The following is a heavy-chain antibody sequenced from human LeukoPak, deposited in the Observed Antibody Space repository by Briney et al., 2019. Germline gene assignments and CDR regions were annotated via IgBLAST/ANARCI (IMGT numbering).Heavy chain of an antibody. V-gene: IGHV3-48*02. D-gene: IGHD3-3*01. Sequence: GGSLRLSCAAPGFTFSSYSMNWVRQAPGKGLEWVPYISSSSSTIYYADSVKGRFTISRDNAKNSLYLQMNSLRDEDTAVYYCARSFGRTRITIFGVVITYFDYWGQGTLVTVSS. CDR1: GFTFSSYS. CDR3: ARSFGRTRITIFGVVITYFDY. CDR2: ISSSSSTI. J-gene: IGHJ4*02.